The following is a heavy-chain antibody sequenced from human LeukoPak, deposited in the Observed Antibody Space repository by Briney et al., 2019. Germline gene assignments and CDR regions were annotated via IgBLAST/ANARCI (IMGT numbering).Heavy chain of an antibody. Sequence: GASVKVSCKASGYTFTSYYIHWVRQAPGQGLEWMGIINPSGGSTSYAQKFQGRVTMTRDTSTSTVYMELSSLRSEDTAVYYCARVQDVLRYFDAFDIWGQGTMVTVSS. CDR3: ARVQDVLRYFDAFDI. J-gene: IGHJ3*02. CDR2: INPSGGST. V-gene: IGHV1-46*01. D-gene: IGHD3-9*01. CDR1: GYTFTSYY.